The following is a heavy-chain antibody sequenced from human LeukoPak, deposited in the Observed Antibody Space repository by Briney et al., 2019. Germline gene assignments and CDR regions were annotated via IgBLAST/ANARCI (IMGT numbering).Heavy chain of an antibody. J-gene: IGHJ4*02. CDR2: ISYDGSNK. D-gene: IGHD6-19*01. CDR1: GFTFGSYA. Sequence: GRSLRLSCAASGFTFGSYAMHWVRQAPGKGLEWVAVISYDGSNKYYADSVKGRFTISRDNSKNTLYLQMNSLRAEDTAVYYCAGYSSGWYSPEDYWGQGTLVTVSS. V-gene: IGHV3-30-3*01. CDR3: AGYSSGWYSPEDY.